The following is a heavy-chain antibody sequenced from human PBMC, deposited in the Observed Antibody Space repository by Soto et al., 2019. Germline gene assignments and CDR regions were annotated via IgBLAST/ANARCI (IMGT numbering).Heavy chain of an antibody. D-gene: IGHD2-21*02. CDR2: ISGSSTYI. J-gene: IGHJ4*02. CDR3: ATLGGDSENFDY. CDR1: GFTFSNYK. Sequence: GSLRLSCVGSGFTFSNYKMNWVRQAPGQGLEWVSSISGSSTYIYYADSVRGRFTISRDNAKNSVHLQMNSLRSEDTAVYYCATLGGDSENFDYWGQGTLVTVSS. V-gene: IGHV3-21*04.